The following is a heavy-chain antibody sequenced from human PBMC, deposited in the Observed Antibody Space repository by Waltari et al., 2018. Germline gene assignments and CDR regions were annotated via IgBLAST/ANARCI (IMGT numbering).Heavy chain of an antibody. V-gene: IGHV3-48*04. CDR1: GFSFSTYN. Sequence: EVQLVESGGGSVQPGGSLSLSCAASGFSFSTYNMNWVRQAPGKGLEWVSCIGSSSSTIHYADSVKGRFTISRDNAKNSLYLQLTSLRAEDTAVYYCARAIKYDLWIGSGMDVWGQGTTVTVSS. CDR2: IGSSSSTI. CDR3: ARAIKYDLWIGSGMDV. D-gene: IGHD3-3*01. J-gene: IGHJ6*02.